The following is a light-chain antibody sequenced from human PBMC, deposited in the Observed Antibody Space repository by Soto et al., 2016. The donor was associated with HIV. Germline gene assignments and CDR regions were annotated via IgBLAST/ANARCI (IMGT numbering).Light chain of an antibody. V-gene: IGKV1-5*03. CDR3: LQHNSYPKLT. CDR1: QSISTS. CDR2: RAS. J-gene: IGKJ4*01. Sequence: DIQMTQSPSTLSASVGDRVTITCRASQSISTSLAWYQQKRGKGPSLLIYRASALENGVPSRFSGSGSGTEFTLTISSLQPDDFATYYCLQHNSYPKLTFGGGTKVEIK.